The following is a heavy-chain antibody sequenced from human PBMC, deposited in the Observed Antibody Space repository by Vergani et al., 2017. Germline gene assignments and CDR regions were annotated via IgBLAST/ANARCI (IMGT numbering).Heavy chain of an antibody. CDR1: GGSISSYY. D-gene: IGHD3-22*01. Sequence: QVQLQESGPGLVKPSETLSLICTVSGGSISSYYWSWLRQPPGKGLEWIGYIYYSGSTNYNPSLKSRVTISVDTSKNQFSLKLSSVTAADTAVYYCARGRYYDSSGYYYLFDYWGQGTLVTVSS. CDR2: IYYSGST. J-gene: IGHJ4*02. V-gene: IGHV4-59*01. CDR3: ARGRYYDSSGYYYLFDY.